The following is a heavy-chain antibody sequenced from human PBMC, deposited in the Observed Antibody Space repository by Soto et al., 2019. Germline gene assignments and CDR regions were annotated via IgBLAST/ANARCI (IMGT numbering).Heavy chain of an antibody. CDR1: GFTFSSYG. J-gene: IGHJ4*02. Sequence: PGGSLRLSCAASGFTFSSYGMHWVRQAPGKGLEWVANIKYDGSNKYYADSVKGRFTISRDNAKNSLYLQMNSLRVEDTALYLCGRARDYSRQWGQGTPVTVSS. D-gene: IGHD4-4*01. CDR2: IKYDGSNK. V-gene: IGHV3-7*01. CDR3: GRARDYSRQ.